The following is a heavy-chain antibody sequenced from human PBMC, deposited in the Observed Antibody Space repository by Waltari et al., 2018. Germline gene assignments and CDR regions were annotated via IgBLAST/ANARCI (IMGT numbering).Heavy chain of an antibody. CDR1: GGTFSSYA. CDR2: ISPIFGTA. V-gene: IGHV1-69*01. J-gene: IGHJ4*02. CDR3: ARSTIFGVVDVVTAKVFDY. D-gene: IGHD3-3*01. Sequence: QVQLVQSGAEVKKPGSSVKVSCKASGGTFSSYAISWVRQAPGQGLEWMGGISPIFGTANYAQKFQGRVTITADESTSTAYMELSSLRSEDTAVYYCARSTIFGVVDVVTAKVFDYWGQGTLVTVSS.